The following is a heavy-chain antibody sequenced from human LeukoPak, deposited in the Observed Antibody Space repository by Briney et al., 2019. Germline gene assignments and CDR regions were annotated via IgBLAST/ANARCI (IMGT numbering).Heavy chain of an antibody. CDR1: GGTFRSYA. D-gene: IGHD4-17*01. J-gene: IGHJ3*02. CDR3: ARDDGDDHAFDI. Sequence: SVKVSCKASGGTFRSYAVSWVRQAPGQGLEWMGRIIPIFGTANYAQKFQGRVTITTDESTSTAYMELSSLRSEDTAVYYCARDDGDDHAFDIWGQGTMVTVSS. V-gene: IGHV1-69*05. CDR2: IIPIFGTA.